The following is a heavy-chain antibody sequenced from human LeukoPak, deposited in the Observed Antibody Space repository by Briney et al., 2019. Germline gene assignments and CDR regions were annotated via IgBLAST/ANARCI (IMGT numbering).Heavy chain of an antibody. CDR1: GGTFSSYV. V-gene: IGHV1-69*13. CDR2: IIPMFGTA. J-gene: IGHJ4*02. CDR3: ARERVAYCGGDCYSAFDY. Sequence: SVKVSCKASGGTFSSYVISWVRQAPGQGLEWMGGIIPMFGTANYAQRFQGRVTIPADESTSKAYMELSSLRSEDTAVYYCARERVAYCGGDCYSAFDYWGQGTLVTVSS. D-gene: IGHD2-21*02.